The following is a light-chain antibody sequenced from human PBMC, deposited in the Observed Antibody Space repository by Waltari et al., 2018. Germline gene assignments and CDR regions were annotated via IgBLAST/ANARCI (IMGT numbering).Light chain of an antibody. CDR2: AAS. V-gene: IGKV1-39*01. Sequence: DIQMTQSPSSLSASVGDRVTITCRASQGISSYLNWYQQKPGKAPKLLIYAASSLQSGVPSRFSGSGSGPDFTLAISRLHPEDFATYYCQQRYRTPWTFGQGTTVEVK. J-gene: IGKJ1*01. CDR1: QGISSY. CDR3: QQRYRTPWT.